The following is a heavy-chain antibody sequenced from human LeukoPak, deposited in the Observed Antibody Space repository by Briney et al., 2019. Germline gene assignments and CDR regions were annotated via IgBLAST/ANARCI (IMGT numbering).Heavy chain of an antibody. Sequence: ASVKVSCKASGYTFTGYYMHWVRQAPGQGLEWMGWINPNSGGTNYAQKFQGRVTMTRDTSISTAYMELSRLRSGDTAVYYCARSRHYAGKPNWFDPWGQGTLVTVSS. J-gene: IGHJ5*02. V-gene: IGHV1-2*02. CDR1: GYTFTGYY. CDR3: ARSRHYAGKPNWFDP. D-gene: IGHD4-17*01. CDR2: INPNSGGT.